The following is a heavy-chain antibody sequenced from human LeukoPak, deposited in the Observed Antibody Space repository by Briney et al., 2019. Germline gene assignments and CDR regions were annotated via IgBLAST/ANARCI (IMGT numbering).Heavy chain of an antibody. CDR1: GFTFSSYA. V-gene: IGHV3-23*01. J-gene: IGHJ5*02. CDR3: AKDPSGSPRYWFDP. CDR2: ITVIGGDT. Sequence: GGSLRLSCAASGFTFSSYAMTWVRQAPGKGLEWVSAITVIGGDTYYADSVKGRFTISRDDSKNTLYLQMNSLRAEDTAMYYCAKDPSGSPRYWFDPWGQGTLVTVSS. D-gene: IGHD3-10*01.